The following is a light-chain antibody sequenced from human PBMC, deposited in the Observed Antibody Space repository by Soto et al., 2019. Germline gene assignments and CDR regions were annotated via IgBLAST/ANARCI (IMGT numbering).Light chain of an antibody. Sequence: DIQMTQSPSTLSASVGDRVTITCRASQSISSRLAWYQQKPGKAPKLLIYRASSLESGVPSRFSGSGSGTEFTLTISSLQPDDFATYYCQQYNSRTFGQGTKVEIK. CDR3: QQYNSRT. V-gene: IGKV1-5*03. CDR2: RAS. J-gene: IGKJ1*01. CDR1: QSISSR.